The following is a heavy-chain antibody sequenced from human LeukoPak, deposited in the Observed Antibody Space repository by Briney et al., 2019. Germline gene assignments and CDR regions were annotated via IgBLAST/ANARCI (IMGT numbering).Heavy chain of an antibody. V-gene: IGHV4-30-4*01. J-gene: IGHJ4*02. CDR1: GGSISSGDYY. Sequence: SQTLSLTCTVSGGSISSGDYYWSWIRQPPGKGLEWIGYIYYSGSTYYNPSLKSRVTMSVDTSKNQFSLKLSSVTAADTAVYYCARGHYGANLFDYWGQGTLVTVSS. D-gene: IGHD4-17*01. CDR3: ARGHYGANLFDY. CDR2: IYYSGST.